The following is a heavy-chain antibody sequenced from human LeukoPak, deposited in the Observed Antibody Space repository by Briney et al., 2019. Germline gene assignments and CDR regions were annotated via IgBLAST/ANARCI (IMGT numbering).Heavy chain of an antibody. CDR3: ARGRFYDYVWGSYRSAHTFDY. CDR2: IYYSGST. Sequence: SGTLSLTCTVSGGSISSYYWSWIRQPPGKGLEWIGYIYYSGSTNYNPSLKSRVTISVDTSKNQFSLKLSSVTAADTAVYYCARGRFYDYVWGSYRSAHTFDYWGQGTLVTVSS. J-gene: IGHJ4*02. D-gene: IGHD3-16*02. V-gene: IGHV4-59*08. CDR1: GGSISSYY.